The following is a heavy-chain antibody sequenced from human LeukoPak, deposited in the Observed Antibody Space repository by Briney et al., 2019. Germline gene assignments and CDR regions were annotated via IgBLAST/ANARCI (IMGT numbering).Heavy chain of an antibody. CDR2: INTYNGET. CDR1: GYTFTDYG. V-gene: IGHV1-18*01. J-gene: IGHJ4*02. Sequence: GASVKVSCKVSGYTFTDYGISWVRQAPGQGLEWMGWINTYNGETKYAQKLQGGVSMTTDTSTRTAYMELRSLKSGDTAVDYCARGAQYTSGWRFWGQGTLVTVSS. D-gene: IGHD6-19*01. CDR3: ARGAQYTSGWRF.